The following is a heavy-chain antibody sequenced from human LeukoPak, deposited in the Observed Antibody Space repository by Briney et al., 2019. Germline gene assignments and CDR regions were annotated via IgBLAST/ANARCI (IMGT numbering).Heavy chain of an antibody. CDR1: GFTFSNNY. CDR3: AREYTTKPDY. J-gene: IGHJ4*02. D-gene: IGHD6-6*01. V-gene: IGHV3-66*02. Sequence: PGGSLRLSCAVSGFTFSNNYMSWVRQAPGKGLEWVSVIYSGRSTYYADSVKGRFTISRDNSKNTLYLQMNSLRAEDTAVYYCAREYTTKPDYWGQGTLVTVSS. CDR2: IYSGRST.